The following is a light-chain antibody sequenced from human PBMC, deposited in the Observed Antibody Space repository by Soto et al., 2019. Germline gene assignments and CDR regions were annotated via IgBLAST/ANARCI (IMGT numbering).Light chain of an antibody. J-gene: IGKJ1*01. Sequence: ETVLTQSPGTLSLSPGERATLSCMASQSVSTSNLAWYQQRPGQAPRLLIYGTSSRATGIPDRFSGSGSGTDFTLTISRLEPEDFAVYYCQQFDYSLWTFGQGTKVEIK. CDR1: QSVSTSN. CDR3: QQFDYSLWT. CDR2: GTS. V-gene: IGKV3-20*01.